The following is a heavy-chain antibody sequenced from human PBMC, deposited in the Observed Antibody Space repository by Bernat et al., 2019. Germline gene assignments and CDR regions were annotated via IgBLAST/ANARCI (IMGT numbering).Heavy chain of an antibody. D-gene: IGHD3-10*01. Sequence: QVQLVQSGAEVKKPGSSVKVSCKASGGTFSSYAISWVRQAPGQGLEWMGGIIPIFGTTNYAQRFQGRVTITAVKSTSTAYMELSSLRSEDTAVYYCARPILVRGVIWGNWFDPWGQGTLVTVSS. J-gene: IGHJ5*02. CDR2: IIPIFGTT. V-gene: IGHV1-69*06. CDR1: GGTFSSYA. CDR3: ARPILVRGVIWGNWFDP.